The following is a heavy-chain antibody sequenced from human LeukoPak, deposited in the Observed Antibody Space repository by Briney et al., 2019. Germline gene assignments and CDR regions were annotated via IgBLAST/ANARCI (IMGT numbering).Heavy chain of an antibody. J-gene: IGHJ4*02. CDR3: ARGSGSKAARPKYFDY. D-gene: IGHD6-6*01. V-gene: IGHV4-34*01. Sequence: SETLSLTCAVYGGSFSGYYWSWIRQPPGKGLEWIGEINHSGSTNYNPSLKSRVTISVDTSKNQLSLKLSSVTAADTAVYYCARGSGSKAARPKYFDYWGQGTLVTGSS. CDR2: INHSGST. CDR1: GGSFSGYY.